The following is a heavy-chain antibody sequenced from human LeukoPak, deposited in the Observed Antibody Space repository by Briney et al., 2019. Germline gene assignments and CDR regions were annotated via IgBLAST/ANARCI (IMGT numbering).Heavy chain of an antibody. V-gene: IGHV3-7*03. J-gene: IGHJ4*02. CDR1: GFTFRSYW. Sequence: GGSLRLSCAVSGFTFRSYWMSWLRQAPGKGLECVASINQDGTKQYYVDSVRGRFTISRDDAKDSVYLQMNNLRVQDTAVYYCVRRNLFDYWGQGTLVTVSS. CDR2: INQDGTKQ. CDR3: VRRNLFDY.